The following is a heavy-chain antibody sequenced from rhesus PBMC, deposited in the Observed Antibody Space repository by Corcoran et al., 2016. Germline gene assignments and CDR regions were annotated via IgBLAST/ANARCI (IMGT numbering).Heavy chain of an antibody. CDR2: FRANGEKN. CDR3: ARWDRGFRFDG. V-gene: IGHV4-80*01. CDR1: GTPVSVHW. Sequence: QVQLLESGPGLVKPSVTLSLTCAVSGTPVSVHWGTWIRPAPGKGRECIGEFRANGEKNNHTPARSSRATNEKDASKNPFSQKLTSVTAADTAVSHCARWDRGFRFDGWGPGVLVTVSS. J-gene: IGHJ5-1*01.